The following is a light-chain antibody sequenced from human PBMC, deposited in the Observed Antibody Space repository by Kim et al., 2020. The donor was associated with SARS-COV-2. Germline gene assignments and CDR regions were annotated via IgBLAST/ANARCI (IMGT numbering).Light chain of an antibody. CDR3: QVWDSSSDHLYVV. CDR1: NIGSKS. CDR2: YDS. Sequence: GKTARITCGGNNIGSKSVHWYQQKPGQAPVLVIYYDSDRPSGIPERFSGSNAGNTATLTISRVEAGDEADYYCQVWDSSSDHLYVVFGGGTKLTVL. J-gene: IGLJ2*01. V-gene: IGLV3-21*04.